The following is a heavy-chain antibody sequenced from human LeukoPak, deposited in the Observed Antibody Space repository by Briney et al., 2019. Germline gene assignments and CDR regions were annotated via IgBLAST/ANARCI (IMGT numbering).Heavy chain of an antibody. Sequence: GGSLRLSCAASGFTFSSYGIHWVRQAPGKGLERVAVISYDGTSKYYADSVKGRLTISRDNSKSTLLLQMNSLRAEDTAVYYCAKDQNAYYYDGSGYPQDYWGQGTLVTVSS. V-gene: IGHV3-30*18. CDR1: GFTFSSYG. CDR2: ISYDGTSK. D-gene: IGHD3-22*01. CDR3: AKDQNAYYYDGSGYPQDY. J-gene: IGHJ4*02.